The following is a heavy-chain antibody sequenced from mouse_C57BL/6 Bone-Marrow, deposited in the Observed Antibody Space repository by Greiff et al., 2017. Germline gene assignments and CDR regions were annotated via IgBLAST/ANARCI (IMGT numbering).Heavy chain of an antibody. D-gene: IGHD1-1*02. Sequence: VQLQESGAELVKPGASVKMSCTASGYTFTTYPIEWMQQTHGKSLEWIGNFSPYNDDTKYNEKFKGKATLTVEKSSSTVYLELMRLASDDAAVYYCARGGYCGGCYFDYWGQGTTLTVSS. J-gene: IGHJ2*01. CDR2: FSPYNDDT. CDR3: ARGGYCGGCYFDY. V-gene: IGHV1-47*01. CDR1: GYTFTTYP.